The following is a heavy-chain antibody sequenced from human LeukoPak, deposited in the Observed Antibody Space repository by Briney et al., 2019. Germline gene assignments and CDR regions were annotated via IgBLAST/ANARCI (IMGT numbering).Heavy chain of an antibody. D-gene: IGHD5-12*01. CDR3: ARESGYSFDY. J-gene: IGHJ4*02. V-gene: IGHV3-11*01. CDR2: ISSSGSAT. Sequence: MTGGSLRLSCAASGFTLSDYYMSWIRQAPGKGLEWVSYISSSGSATYYADSVKGRFTISRDNAKNSLYLQMNSLRAEDTAVYYCARESGYSFDYWGQGTLVTVSS. CDR1: GFTLSDYY.